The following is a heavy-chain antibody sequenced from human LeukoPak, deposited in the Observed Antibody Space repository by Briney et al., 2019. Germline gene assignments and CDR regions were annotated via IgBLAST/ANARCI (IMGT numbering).Heavy chain of an antibody. Sequence: PGGSLRLSCAASGFTFSSYSMNWVRQAPGKGLEWVSSISSSSSYIYYADSVKGRFTISRDNAKNSLYLQMNSLRAEDTAVYYCARDWGNWNYFDYWGQGTLVTVSS. CDR1: GFTFSSYS. D-gene: IGHD1-20*01. CDR3: ARDWGNWNYFDY. CDR2: ISSSSSYI. V-gene: IGHV3-21*01. J-gene: IGHJ4*02.